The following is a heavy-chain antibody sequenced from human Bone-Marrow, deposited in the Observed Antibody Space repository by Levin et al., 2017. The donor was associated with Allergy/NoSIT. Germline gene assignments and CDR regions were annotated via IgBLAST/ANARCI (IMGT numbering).Heavy chain of an antibody. V-gene: IGHV3-48*02. D-gene: IGHD4-17*01. CDR3: ARDPGRGDYVLSFDY. CDR2: ISSSSSTI. J-gene: IGHJ4*02. CDR1: GFTFSSYS. Sequence: PGGSLRLSCAASGFTFSSYSMNWVRQAPGKGLEWVSYISSSSSTIYYADSVKGRFTISRDNAKNSLYLQMNSLRDEDTAVYYCARDPGRGDYVLSFDYWGQGTLVTVSS.